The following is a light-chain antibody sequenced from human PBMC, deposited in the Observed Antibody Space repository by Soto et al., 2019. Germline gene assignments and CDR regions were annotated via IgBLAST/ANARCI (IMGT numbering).Light chain of an antibody. Sequence: EIVLTQSPATLSLSPGERATLSCRASQSVSSYLAWYQQKPGQAPRLLIYGASNRATGIPDRLSGSGSGTDFILTIRRLEPEDFAVYYCQQYDSPLTFGGGTKVDIK. CDR2: GAS. CDR1: QSVSSY. J-gene: IGKJ4*01. V-gene: IGKV3-20*01. CDR3: QQYDSPLT.